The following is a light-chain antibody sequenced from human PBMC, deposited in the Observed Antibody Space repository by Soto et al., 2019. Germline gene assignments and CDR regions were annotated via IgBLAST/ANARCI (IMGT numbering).Light chain of an antibody. CDR1: QSVLYSSNNKNY. Sequence: DIVMTQSPDSLAVSLGERATINCKSSQSVLYSSNNKNYLAWYQQKPGQPPKLLIYWASTRESGVPDQFSGSGYGTDFTLTINSLQAEDVAVYYCQQYYSSPWTFGQGTKVEIK. CDR2: WAS. V-gene: IGKV4-1*01. CDR3: QQYYSSPWT. J-gene: IGKJ1*01.